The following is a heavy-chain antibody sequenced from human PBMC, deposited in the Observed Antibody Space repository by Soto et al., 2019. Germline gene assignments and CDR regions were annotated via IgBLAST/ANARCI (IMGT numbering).Heavy chain of an antibody. J-gene: IGHJ4*02. D-gene: IGHD1-26*01. CDR3: AHTVARGAYWETFNY. V-gene: IGHV2-5*02. CDR1: GFSLSTNGVG. Sequence: SGPTLVNPTQTLTLTCTFSGFSLSTNGVGLGWIRQSPGKALEWLALIYRDDDKRYRPSLKSRVTVTRDNNKNQVVLTMTSMDPVDTATYYCAHTVARGAYWETFNYWGQGTLVTVSS. CDR2: IYRDDDK.